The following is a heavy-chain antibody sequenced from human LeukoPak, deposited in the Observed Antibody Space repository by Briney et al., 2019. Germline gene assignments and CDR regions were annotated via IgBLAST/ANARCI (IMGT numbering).Heavy chain of an antibody. J-gene: IGHJ4*02. CDR1: GGSISSGSYY. CDR3: ARVVTREKGGRGSGSRMYYFDY. CDR2: IYTSGST. D-gene: IGHD3-10*01. Sequence: PSETLSLTCTVSGGSISSGSYYWSWIRQPAGKGLEWIGRIYTSGSTNYSPSLKSRVTMSVDTSKNQFSLKLSSVTAADTAVYYCARVVTREKGGRGSGSRMYYFDYWGQGTLVTVSS. V-gene: IGHV4-61*02.